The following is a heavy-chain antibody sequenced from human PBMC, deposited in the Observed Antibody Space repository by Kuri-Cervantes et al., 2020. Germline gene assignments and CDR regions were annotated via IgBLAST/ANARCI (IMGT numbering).Heavy chain of an antibody. J-gene: IGHJ4*02. CDR1: GGTFSSYA. V-gene: IGHV1-69*06. CDR3: ARVAPSIAAAYYFDY. D-gene: IGHD6-13*01. Sequence: SVKVSCKASGGTFSSYAISWVRQAPGQGLEWMGGIIPIFGTANYAQKFQGRVTITADKSTSTAYMELGSLRSEDTAVYYCARVAPSIAAAYYFDYWGQGTLVTVSS. CDR2: IIPIFGTA.